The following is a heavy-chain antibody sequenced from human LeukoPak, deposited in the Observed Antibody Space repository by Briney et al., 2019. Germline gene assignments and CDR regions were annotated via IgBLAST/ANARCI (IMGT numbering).Heavy chain of an antibody. V-gene: IGHV3-30*02. CDR2: TRYDGSDK. CDR1: GFTLSNYV. D-gene: IGHD6-13*01. Sequence: GGSLRLSCAASGFTLSNYVMHWVRQAPGKGLEWVAFTRYDGSDKYNADSVKGRFTISRDNSKNTLSLQMNSLRAEDTAVYYCARDIRSWYFDYWGQGTLVTVAS. CDR3: ARDIRSWYFDY. J-gene: IGHJ4*02.